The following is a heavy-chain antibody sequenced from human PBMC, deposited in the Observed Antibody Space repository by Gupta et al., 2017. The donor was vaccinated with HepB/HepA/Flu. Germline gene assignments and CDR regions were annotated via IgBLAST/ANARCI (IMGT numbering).Heavy chain of an antibody. CDR2: IYYSGST. CDR1: GASISSNDYY. Sequence: QVQLQESGPGLVKPSQTLSLTCTVPGASISSNDYYWSWIRQHPGKGLEWIGNIYYSGSTYYNPSLRSRVTVSLDTSKNQFSLKLSSVTVADTAVYYCARIATIFGVVASIDYWGQGTLVAGSS. CDR3: ARIATIFGVVASIDY. J-gene: IGHJ4*02. V-gene: IGHV4-31*03. D-gene: IGHD3-3*01.